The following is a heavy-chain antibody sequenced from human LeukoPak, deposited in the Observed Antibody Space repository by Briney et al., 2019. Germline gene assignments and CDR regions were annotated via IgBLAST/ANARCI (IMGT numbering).Heavy chain of an antibody. D-gene: IGHD3-22*01. CDR1: GFTFSSYS. V-gene: IGHV3-21*01. CDR3: ARDGNDSRGYYSL. J-gene: IGHJ4*02. CDR2: ISSSSSYI. Sequence: GGSLRLSCAASGFTFSSYSMNWVRQAPGKGLEWVSSISSSSSYIYYADSVKGRFTISRDNAKNSLYLQMNSLRAEDTAVYYCARDGNDSRGYYSLWGQGTLVTVSS.